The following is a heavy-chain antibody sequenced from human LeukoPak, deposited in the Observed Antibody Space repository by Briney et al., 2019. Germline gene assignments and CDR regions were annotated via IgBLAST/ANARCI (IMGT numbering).Heavy chain of an antibody. CDR2: ISSTAATT. Sequence: PGGSLRLSCAASGFTFSSFAMSWVRQAPGQGLEWFSSISSTAATTYYADSVRGRFTISRDNAMNTLYLQLSSLRVEDTAVYYRARRTLFGVINPPVYWGQGTLVTVSS. V-gene: IGHV3-23*01. CDR1: GFTFSSFA. J-gene: IGHJ4*02. CDR3: ARRTLFGVINPPVY. D-gene: IGHD3-3*01.